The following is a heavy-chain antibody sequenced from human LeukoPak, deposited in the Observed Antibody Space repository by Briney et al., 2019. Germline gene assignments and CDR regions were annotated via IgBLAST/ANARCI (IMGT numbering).Heavy chain of an antibody. CDR3: ASRHVVPAAEYFQH. D-gene: IGHD2-2*01. J-gene: IGHJ1*01. V-gene: IGHV4-39*01. CDR2: IYYSGST. CDR1: GGSISSSSYY. Sequence: SETLSLTCTVSGGSISSSSYYWGWIRQPPGKGLEWIGGIYYSGSTYYNPSLKSRVTISVDTSKNQFSLKLSSVTAADTAVYYCASRHVVPAAEYFQHWGQGTLVTVSS.